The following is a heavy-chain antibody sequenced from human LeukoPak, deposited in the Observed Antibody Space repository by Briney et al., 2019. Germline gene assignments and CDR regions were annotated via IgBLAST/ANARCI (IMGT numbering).Heavy chain of an antibody. CDR3: ARHLTPLQVPAAPFDY. Sequence: PSETLSLTCTVSGGSISSSSYYWGWIRQPPGKGLEWIGSIYYSGSTYYNPSLKSRVTISVDTSKNQFSLKLSSVTAADTAVYYCARHLTPLQVPAAPFDYWGQGTLVTVSS. V-gene: IGHV4-39*01. J-gene: IGHJ4*02. CDR2: IYYSGST. CDR1: GGSISSSSYY. D-gene: IGHD2-2*01.